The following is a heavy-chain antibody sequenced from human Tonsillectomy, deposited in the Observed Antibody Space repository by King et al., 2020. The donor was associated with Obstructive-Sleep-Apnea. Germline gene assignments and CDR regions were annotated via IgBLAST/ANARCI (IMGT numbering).Heavy chain of an antibody. CDR1: GFTFSSYS. CDR3: ARDSRSSGYYYVDFGFDY. J-gene: IGHJ4*02. V-gene: IGHV3-48*01. D-gene: IGHD3-22*01. CDR2: ISSSSSTI. Sequence: VQLVESGGGLVQPGGSLRLSCAASGFTFSSYSMNWVRQAPGKGLEWVSYISSSSSTIYYADSVKGRFTISRDNAKNSLYLQMNSLRAEDTAVYYCARDSRSSGYYYVDFGFDYWGQGTLVTVSS.